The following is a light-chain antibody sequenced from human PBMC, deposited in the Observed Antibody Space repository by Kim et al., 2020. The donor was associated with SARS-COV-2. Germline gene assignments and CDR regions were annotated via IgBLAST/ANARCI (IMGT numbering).Light chain of an antibody. Sequence: LAPRGRTTLPCGAGQSVNSNFLSWFQQKPGQAPRLLICGASTRATGIPVRFSGSGSGTEFTITISSLQPEDFALYYCQQDHITPYSFGQGTKLEI. CDR2: GAS. V-gene: IGKV3D-7*01. CDR1: QSVNSNF. J-gene: IGKJ2*03. CDR3: QQDHITPYS.